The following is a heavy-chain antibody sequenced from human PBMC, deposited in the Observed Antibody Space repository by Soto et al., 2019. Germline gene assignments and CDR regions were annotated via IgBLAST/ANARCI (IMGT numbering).Heavy chain of an antibody. J-gene: IGHJ6*02. V-gene: IGHV3-21*01. CDR3: ARDLVVRGATSYYGMDV. D-gene: IGHD3-10*01. Sequence: PGGSLRLSCAASGFTFSSYSMNWVRQAPGKGLEWVSSISSSSSYIYYADSVKGRFTISRDNAKNSLYLQMNSLRAEDTAVYYCARDLVVRGATSYYGMDVWGQGTTVTVSS. CDR1: GFTFSSYS. CDR2: ISSSSSYI.